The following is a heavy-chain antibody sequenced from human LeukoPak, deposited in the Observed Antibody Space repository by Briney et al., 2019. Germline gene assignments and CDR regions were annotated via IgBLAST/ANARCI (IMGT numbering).Heavy chain of an antibody. CDR3: ARDPGSSDTALTAGFDP. CDR2: IYYSGST. V-gene: IGHV4-39*07. J-gene: IGHJ5*02. Sequence: NPSETLSLTCTVSGGSISSSSYYWGWIRQPPGKGLEWIGSIYYSGSTYYNPSLKSRVTISVDTSKNQFSLQLNSVTPEDTAVYYCARDPGSSDTALTAGFDPWGQGTLVTVSS. D-gene: IGHD5-18*01. CDR1: GGSISSSSYY.